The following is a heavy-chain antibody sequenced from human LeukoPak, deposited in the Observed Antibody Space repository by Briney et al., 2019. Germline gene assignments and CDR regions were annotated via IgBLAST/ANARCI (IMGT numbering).Heavy chain of an antibody. V-gene: IGHV3-21*01. Sequence: PGGSLRLSSAPSGFTFCRFSTDWGPECPGGGRGWGSCISSSSSYIYYADSVKDRFTISRDNAKNSLYLQMNSLRAEDTAVYYCARFVSSGWFRRGVYYFDYWGQGTLVTVSS. CDR1: GFTFCRFS. D-gene: IGHD6-19*01. CDR3: ARFVSSGWFRRGVYYFDY. CDR2: ISSSSSYI. J-gene: IGHJ4*02.